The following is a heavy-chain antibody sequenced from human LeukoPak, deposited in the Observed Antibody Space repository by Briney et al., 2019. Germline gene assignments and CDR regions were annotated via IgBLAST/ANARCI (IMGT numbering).Heavy chain of an antibody. CDR2: IIPIFGTA. CDR3: ARDSHPSGSYYYYGMDV. V-gene: IGHV1-69*01. Sequence: SVKVSCKASGGTFSSYAISWVRQAPGQGLEWMGGIIPIFGTANYARKFQGRVTITADESTSTAYMELSSLRSEDTAVYYCARDSHPSGSYYYYGMDVWGQGTTVTVSS. J-gene: IGHJ6*02. D-gene: IGHD6-25*01. CDR1: GGTFSSYA.